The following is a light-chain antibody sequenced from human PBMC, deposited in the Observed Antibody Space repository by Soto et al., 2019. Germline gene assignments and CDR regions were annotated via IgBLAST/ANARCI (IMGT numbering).Light chain of an antibody. Sequence: EIVMTQSPATLSVSPGERATLSCRASQSVSSNLAWYQQKPGQAPRLLIYGASNRATGIPARFSGSGSGTDFTLTISSLEPEDFAVYYCQQRSNWPLITFGQGTKVDIK. CDR3: QQRSNWPLIT. CDR2: GAS. CDR1: QSVSSN. V-gene: IGKV3-11*01. J-gene: IGKJ1*01.